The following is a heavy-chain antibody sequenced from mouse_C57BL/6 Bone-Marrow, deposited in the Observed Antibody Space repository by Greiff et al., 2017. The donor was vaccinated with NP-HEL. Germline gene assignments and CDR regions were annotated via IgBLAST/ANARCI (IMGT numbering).Heavy chain of an antibody. Sequence: QVQLQQPGTELVKPGASVKLSCKASGYTFTSYWMHWVQQRPGQGLEWIGNINPSNGGTNYNETFKSKATLTVDKSSSTAYMQLSSLTTEDSAVYDCASKGNGNGSYWYFDVWGTGTTVTVSS. CDR3: ASKGNGNGSYWYFDV. D-gene: IGHD2-1*01. V-gene: IGHV1-53*01. J-gene: IGHJ1*03. CDR1: GYTFTSYW. CDR2: INPSNGGT.